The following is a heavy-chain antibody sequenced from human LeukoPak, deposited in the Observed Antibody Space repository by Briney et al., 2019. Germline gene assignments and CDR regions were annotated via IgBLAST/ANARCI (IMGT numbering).Heavy chain of an antibody. V-gene: IGHV5-51*01. CDR1: GYIFTDYW. Sequence: GESLKISCKGSGYIFTDYWIVWWRQMPGRGLEWMVIINPGDSNTRYSPSFKGQVTISADKSISTAYLQWSSLKASDSAMYYCARITSGLGLFDFWGQGTLVTVPS. D-gene: IGHD6-19*01. CDR2: INPGDSNT. CDR3: ARITSGLGLFDF. J-gene: IGHJ4*02.